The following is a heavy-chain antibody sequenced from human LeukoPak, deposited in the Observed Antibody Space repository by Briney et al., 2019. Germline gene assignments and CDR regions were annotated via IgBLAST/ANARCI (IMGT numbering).Heavy chain of an antibody. CDR2: IDYYGSHI. D-gene: IGHD3-10*02. Sequence: GGPLTLFCCRWGLPLRTFAVLWPPQSPEKALEWVSSIDYYGSHIYYSASVKGRFSISRDNARDTVYLQMDSLRAEDTAVYYCARDPERYLRTGHYDYWGQGTLVIVSS. CDR1: GLPLRTFA. J-gene: IGHJ4*02. CDR3: ARDPERYLRTGHYDY. V-gene: IGHV3-21*01.